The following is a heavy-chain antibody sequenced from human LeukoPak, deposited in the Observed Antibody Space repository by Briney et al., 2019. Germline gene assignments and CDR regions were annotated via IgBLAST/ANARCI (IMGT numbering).Heavy chain of an antibody. V-gene: IGHV3-53*01. CDR2: IYSDNT. D-gene: IGHD3-22*01. Sequence: GGSLRLSCTVSGFTVSSNSMSWVRQAPGKGLEWVSFIYSDNTHYSDSVKGRFTISRDNSKNTLYLQMNSLRVEDTAIYYCARGLFLSGYLDAFDIWGQGTVVTVSS. CDR1: GFTVSSNS. CDR3: ARGLFLSGYLDAFDI. J-gene: IGHJ3*02.